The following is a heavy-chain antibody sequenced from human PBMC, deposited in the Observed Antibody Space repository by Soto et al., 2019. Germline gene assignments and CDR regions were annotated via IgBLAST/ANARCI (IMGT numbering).Heavy chain of an antibody. D-gene: IGHD2-15*01. CDR2: ISYDGSNK. J-gene: IGHJ6*02. CDR3: ARDECSGGSCYYYYGMDV. Sequence: QVQLVESGGGAVQPGRSLRLSCAASGFTFSSYAMHWVRQAPGKGLEWVAVISYDGSNKYYADSVKGRFTISRDNSKNTLYLQMNSLRAEDTAVYYCARDECSGGSCYYYYGMDVWGQGTTVTVSS. CDR1: GFTFSSYA. V-gene: IGHV3-30-3*01.